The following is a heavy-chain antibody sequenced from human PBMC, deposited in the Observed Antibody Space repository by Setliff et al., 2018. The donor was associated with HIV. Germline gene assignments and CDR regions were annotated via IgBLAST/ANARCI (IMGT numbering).Heavy chain of an antibody. V-gene: IGHV4-59*11. J-gene: IGHJ6*03. Sequence: PLETLSLTCTVSGGSISSHYWSWIRQPPGKGLEWIGYIYYSGSTNYNPSLKSRVTISVDTSKNQFSLKLSSVTAADTAVYYCARTFVVFRVRGVSSVYMDVWGKGTTVTVSS. CDR2: IYYSGST. D-gene: IGHD3-10*01. CDR1: GGSISSHY. CDR3: ARTFVVFRVRGVSSVYMDV.